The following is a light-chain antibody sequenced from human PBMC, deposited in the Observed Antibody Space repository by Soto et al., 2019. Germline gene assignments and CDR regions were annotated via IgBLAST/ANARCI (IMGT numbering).Light chain of an antibody. CDR3: QQLNSYPLT. CDR1: QGISSY. Sequence: DIQLTQSPSFLSASVGDRVTITCRASQGISSYLSWYQQKPGKAPKILIYAASTLQTGVPSRFSGSGSGTDFTLTISSLQPKDFATYYCQQLNSYPLTFGGGTKVDIK. V-gene: IGKV1-9*01. J-gene: IGKJ4*01. CDR2: AAS.